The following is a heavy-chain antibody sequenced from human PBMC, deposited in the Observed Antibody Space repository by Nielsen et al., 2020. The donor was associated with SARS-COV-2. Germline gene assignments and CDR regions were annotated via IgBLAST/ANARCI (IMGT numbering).Heavy chain of an antibody. Sequence: SETLSLTCTVSGGSISSGGYYWSWIRQHPGKGLEWIGYIYYSGSTYYNPSLKSRVTISVDTSKNQFSLKLSSVTAADTAVYYCARSYGDYTHYYYYIDVWGKGTTVTVSS. J-gene: IGHJ6*03. CDR3: ARSYGDYTHYYYYIDV. V-gene: IGHV4-31*03. CDR2: IYYSGST. D-gene: IGHD4-17*01. CDR1: GGSISSGGYY.